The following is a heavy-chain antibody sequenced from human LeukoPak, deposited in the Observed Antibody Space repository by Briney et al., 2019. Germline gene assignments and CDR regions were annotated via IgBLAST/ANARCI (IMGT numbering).Heavy chain of an antibody. Sequence: SETLSLTCTVSGGPISSYYWNWIRQPPGKGLEWIGYIYYNGSTNYNPSLKSRVTISVDTSKNQFSLKLRSVTAADTAVYFCARQGGYSSSPDYWGQGTLVTVSP. J-gene: IGHJ4*02. CDR1: GGPISSYY. CDR3: ARQGGYSSSPDY. V-gene: IGHV4-59*08. CDR2: IYYNGST. D-gene: IGHD6-13*01.